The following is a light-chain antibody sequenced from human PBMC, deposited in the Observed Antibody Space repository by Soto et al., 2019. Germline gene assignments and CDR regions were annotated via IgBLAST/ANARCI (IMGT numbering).Light chain of an antibody. V-gene: IGKV2-28*01. CDR1: QSLLHSNGYTY. CDR2: LGS. CDR3: MQALQTPVT. J-gene: IGKJ1*01. Sequence: DIVMTQSPLSLPVTPGEPASISCRSSQSLLHSNGYTYLDWYLQKPGQSPQLLIYLGSNRASGVPDRFSGSGSGTDFTLKISRVEAEDAGVYYCMQALQTPVTFGQGTKVDIK.